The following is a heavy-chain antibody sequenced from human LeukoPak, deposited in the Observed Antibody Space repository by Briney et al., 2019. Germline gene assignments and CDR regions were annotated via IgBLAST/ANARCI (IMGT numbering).Heavy chain of an antibody. CDR1: GYTFTSYG. V-gene: IGHV1-18*01. J-gene: IGHJ6*02. D-gene: IGHD2-2*01. CDR3: ARTFYCSSTSCYSLVYYYGMDV. CDR2: ISAYNGNT. Sequence: GASVTVSFKASGYTFTSYGISWVRQAPGQGREWMGWISAYNGNTNYAQKLQGRGTITTDTSTSTAYMELRSLRSDDTAVYYCARTFYCSSTSCYSLVYYYGMDVWGQGTTVTVSS.